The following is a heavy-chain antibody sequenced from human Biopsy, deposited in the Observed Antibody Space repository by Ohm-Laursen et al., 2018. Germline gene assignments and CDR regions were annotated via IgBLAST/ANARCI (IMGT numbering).Heavy chain of an antibody. CDR2: IMPAFGVV. CDR1: GGNLRSYG. CDR3: ARGEAARVNDNYRYRLDH. V-gene: IGHV1-69*13. D-gene: IGHD6-6*01. Sequence: ASVKVSCKASGGNLRSYGISWVRQAPGQGLEWMGGIMPAFGVVNYGQNFEGRVTIDADDSATTVDLSSLTSEDTAVYYCARGEAARVNDNYRYRLDHWGQGTTVVVSS. J-gene: IGHJ6*02.